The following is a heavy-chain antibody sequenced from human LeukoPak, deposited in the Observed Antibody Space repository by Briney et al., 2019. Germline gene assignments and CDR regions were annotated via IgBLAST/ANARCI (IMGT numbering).Heavy chain of an antibody. CDR3: ARGGYSRYFDY. J-gene: IGHJ4*02. Sequence: SETLSLTCTVSGGSISSGSYYWGWIRQPPGKGLEWIGSIYYSGSTYYNPSLKSRVTISVDTSKNQFSLKLSSVTAADTAVYYCARGGYSRYFDYWGQGTLVTVSS. CDR2: IYYSGST. D-gene: IGHD5-18*01. CDR1: GGSISSGSYY. V-gene: IGHV4-39*07.